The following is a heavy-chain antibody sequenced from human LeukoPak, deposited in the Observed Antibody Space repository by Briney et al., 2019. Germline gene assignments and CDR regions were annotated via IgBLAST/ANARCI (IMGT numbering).Heavy chain of an antibody. V-gene: IGHV1-24*01. Sequence: ASVKVSCKVSGYTLTELSMYWVRQAPGKGLEWMGGFDPEDGETIYAQKFQGRVTMTEDTSTDTAYMELSSLRSEDTAVYYCATGASDSSGYHDAFDIWGQGTMVTVSS. CDR1: GYTLTELS. CDR2: FDPEDGET. CDR3: ATGASDSSGYHDAFDI. D-gene: IGHD3-22*01. J-gene: IGHJ3*02.